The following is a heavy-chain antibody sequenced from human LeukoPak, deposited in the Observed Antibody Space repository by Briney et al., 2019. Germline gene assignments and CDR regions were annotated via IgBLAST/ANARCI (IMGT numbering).Heavy chain of an antibody. V-gene: IGHV3-33*01. CDR1: GFTFSSYG. Sequence: GGSLRLSCAASGFTFSSYGMHWVRQAPGKGLEWVAVIWYDGSNKYYADSVEGRLTISRDNSKNTLYLQMNSLRAEDTAVYYCARDPGRIVGATWYFQHWGQGTLVTVSS. CDR3: ARDPGRIVGATWYFQH. CDR2: IWYDGSNK. D-gene: IGHD1-26*01. J-gene: IGHJ1*01.